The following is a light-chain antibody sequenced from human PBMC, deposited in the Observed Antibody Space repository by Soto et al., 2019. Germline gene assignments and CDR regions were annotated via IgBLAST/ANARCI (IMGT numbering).Light chain of an antibody. Sequence: DIQMTQSPSTLSGSVGDRVTITCRASQTISSWLAWYQQKPGKAPKLLIYKASTLKSGVPSRFSGSGSGTEFPLTISSLHPDYVATYYCQQYNTFWTFGQGTKVDIK. CDR3: QQYNTFWT. CDR1: QTISSW. V-gene: IGKV1-5*03. J-gene: IGKJ1*01. CDR2: KAS.